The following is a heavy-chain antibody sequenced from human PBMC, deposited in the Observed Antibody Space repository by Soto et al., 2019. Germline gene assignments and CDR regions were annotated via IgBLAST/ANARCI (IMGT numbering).Heavy chain of an antibody. V-gene: IGHV3-23*01. J-gene: IGHJ4*02. CDR1: GFTCSSYA. Sequence: GSLRLSCAASGFTCSSYAMSWVRQAPGKGLEWVSAISGIGGSTYYADSVKGRFTISRDNSKNTLYLQMNSLRAEDTAVYYCAVIAAAGTSGLDYWGQGTLVTVSS. D-gene: IGHD6-13*01. CDR3: AVIAAAGTSGLDY. CDR2: ISGIGGST.